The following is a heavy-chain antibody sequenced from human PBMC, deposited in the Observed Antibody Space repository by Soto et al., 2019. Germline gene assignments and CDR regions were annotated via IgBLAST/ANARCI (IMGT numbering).Heavy chain of an antibody. CDR3: ASNKGGGFDWFLDRNYGMDV. Sequence: QVQLQESGPGLVKPSETLSLTCTVSGGSISSYYWSWIRQPPGKGLEWIGYIYYSGSTNYNPSLKGRVTISVDTDNNQFSLKLSSGTAADTAVYYCASNKGGGFDWFLDRNYGMDVWGQGTTVTVSS. D-gene: IGHD3-9*01. J-gene: IGHJ6*02. CDR1: GGSISSYY. V-gene: IGHV4-59*01. CDR2: IYYSGST.